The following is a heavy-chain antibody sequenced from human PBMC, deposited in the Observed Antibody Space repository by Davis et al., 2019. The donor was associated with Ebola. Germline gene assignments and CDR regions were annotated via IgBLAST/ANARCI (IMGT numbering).Heavy chain of an antibody. D-gene: IGHD6-13*01. CDR2: ISGSGGST. V-gene: IGHV3-23*01. Sequence: PGGSLRLSCAASGFTFSSYAMSWVRQAPGKGLEWVSAISGSGGSTYYADSVKGRFTISRDNSKNTLYLQMNSLRAEDTAVYYCAKEETESSSWPLYYYYMDVWGKGTTVTVSS. J-gene: IGHJ6*03. CDR3: AKEETESSSWPLYYYYMDV. CDR1: GFTFSSYA.